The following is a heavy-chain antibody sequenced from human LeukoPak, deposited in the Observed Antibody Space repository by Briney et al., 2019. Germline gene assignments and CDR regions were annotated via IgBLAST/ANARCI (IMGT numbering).Heavy chain of an antibody. V-gene: IGHV4-39*01. Sequence: SETLSLTCTVAGDSITSTRYYWGWIRQPPGKGLEWIGSVYYSGSTYYNPSPKSRLTMSVDTSKNQFSLKLSSVTAADTAVYCCARLCFFGSGSYYHFDSWGQGTLVTVSS. J-gene: IGHJ4*02. CDR1: GDSITSTRYY. CDR3: ARLCFFGSGSYYHFDS. D-gene: IGHD3-10*01. CDR2: VYYSGST.